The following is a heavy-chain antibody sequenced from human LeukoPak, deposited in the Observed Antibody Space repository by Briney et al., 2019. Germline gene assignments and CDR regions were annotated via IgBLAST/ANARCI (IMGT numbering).Heavy chain of an antibody. D-gene: IGHD3-22*01. CDR1: GYTFTGYF. CDR3: ARGGRYYYDSSGPIDY. V-gene: IGHV1-2*06. CDR2: INPNSGGT. Sequence: ASVKVSCKASGYTFTGYFMHWVRQAPGQGLEWMGRINPNSGGTNYAQKFRGRVTMTRDTSISTAYMELSRLRSDDTAVYYCARGGRYYYDSSGPIDYWGQGTLVTVSS. J-gene: IGHJ4*02.